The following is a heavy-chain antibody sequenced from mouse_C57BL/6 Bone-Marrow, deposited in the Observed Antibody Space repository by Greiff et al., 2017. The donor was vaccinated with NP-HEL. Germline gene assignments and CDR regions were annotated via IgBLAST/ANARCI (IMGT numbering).Heavy chain of an antibody. CDR3: AKLYDYDVDYAMDY. V-gene: IGHV1-61*01. D-gene: IGHD2-4*01. CDR1: GYTFTSYW. Sequence: QVQLQQSGAELVRPGSSVKLSCKASGYTFTSYWMDWVKQRPGQGLEWIGNIYPSDSETHYNQKFKDKATLTVDKSSSTAYMQLSSLTSEDSAVYYCAKLYDYDVDYAMDYWGQGTSVTVSS. J-gene: IGHJ4*01. CDR2: IYPSDSET.